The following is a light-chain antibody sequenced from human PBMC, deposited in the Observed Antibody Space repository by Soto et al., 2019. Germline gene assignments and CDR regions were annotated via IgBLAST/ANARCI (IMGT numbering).Light chain of an antibody. CDR1: QSVSST. Sequence: EVLVTQSPTTLSVSPGERATLSCRASQSVSSTLAWYQQKPGKAPTLLIYGASTRATGIPARFSGSGSGTEFTLTISSLQSEDFAVYYCHQYDTWPKTFGQGTRLEI. CDR2: GAS. J-gene: IGKJ5*01. V-gene: IGKV3-15*01. CDR3: HQYDTWPKT.